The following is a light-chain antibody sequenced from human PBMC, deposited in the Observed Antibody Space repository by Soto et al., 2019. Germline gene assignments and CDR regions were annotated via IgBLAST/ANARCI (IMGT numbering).Light chain of an antibody. Sequence: DIVMTQSPDSLAVSLGERATINCKSSQGVLYSSNNKNYLTWYQQKPGQPPKLLIYWASTRESGVPDRFSGSGSGTDFTLTISSLQAEDVAVYYCQQYYSTPITFGQGTRLEIK. CDR3: QQYYSTPIT. V-gene: IGKV4-1*01. J-gene: IGKJ5*01. CDR2: WAS. CDR1: QGVLYSSNNKNY.